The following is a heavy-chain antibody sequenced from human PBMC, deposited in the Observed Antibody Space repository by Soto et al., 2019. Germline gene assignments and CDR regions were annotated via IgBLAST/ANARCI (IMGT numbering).Heavy chain of an antibody. D-gene: IGHD4-17*01. CDR1: GGSISSSSYY. V-gene: IGHV4-39*01. J-gene: IGHJ4*02. Sequence: PSETLSLTCTVSGGSISSSSYYWGWIRQPPGKGLEWIGSIYYSGSTYYNPSLKSRVTISVDTSKNQFFLKLRSVTAADTAVYYCARSMTTVVTLDYWGQGTLVTVSS. CDR2: IYYSGST. CDR3: ARSMTTVVTLDY.